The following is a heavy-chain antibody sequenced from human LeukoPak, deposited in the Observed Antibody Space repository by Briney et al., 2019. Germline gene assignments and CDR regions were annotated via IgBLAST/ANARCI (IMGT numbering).Heavy chain of an antibody. CDR2: ISSSSTYI. J-gene: IGHJ4*02. Sequence: PGGPLRLSCAASGFTFSSYSMNWVRQAPGKGLEKDSSISSSSTYIHYADSVKGRFTISRANAKNSLYLQMNSLRAEDTAVYYCARDGSVFDYYDSSGYYYGPFDYWGQGTLVTVSS. CDR1: GFTFSSYS. D-gene: IGHD3-22*01. V-gene: IGHV3-21*01. CDR3: ARDGSVFDYYDSSGYYYGPFDY.